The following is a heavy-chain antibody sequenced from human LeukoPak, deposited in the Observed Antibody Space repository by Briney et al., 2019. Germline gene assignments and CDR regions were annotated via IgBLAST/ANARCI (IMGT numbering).Heavy chain of an antibody. CDR2: ISGSGGST. CDR1: GFTFSSYA. J-gene: IGHJ4*02. Sequence: GGSLRLSCAASGFTFSSYAMSWVRQAPGKGLEWVSDISGSGGSTDYADSVKGRFTISRDNSKNTLYLQMSSLRAEDTAVYYCAKDGNIEGGWATTFDYWGQGTLVTVSS. D-gene: IGHD4-11*01. V-gene: IGHV3-23*01. CDR3: AKDGNIEGGWATTFDY.